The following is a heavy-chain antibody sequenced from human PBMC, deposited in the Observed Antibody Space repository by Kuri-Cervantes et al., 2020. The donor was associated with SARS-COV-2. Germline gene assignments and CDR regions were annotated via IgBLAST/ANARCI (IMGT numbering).Heavy chain of an antibody. J-gene: IGHJ4*02. CDR3: ARLFPIVATTNYFDY. CDR1: GFTFSSYA. Sequence: GESLKISCAASGFTFSSYAMHCVRQAPGKGLEWVAVISYDGSNKYYADSVKGRFTISRDNSKNTLYLQMNSLRAEDTAVYYCARLFPIVATTNYFDYWGQGTLVTVSS. V-gene: IGHV3-30-3*01. D-gene: IGHD5-12*01. CDR2: ISYDGSNK.